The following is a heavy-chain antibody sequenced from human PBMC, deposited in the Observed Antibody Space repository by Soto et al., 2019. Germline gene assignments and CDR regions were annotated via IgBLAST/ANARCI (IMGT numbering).Heavy chain of an antibody. D-gene: IGHD6-19*01. CDR2: INPSGGST. J-gene: IGHJ4*02. CDR1: GYTFTSYY. Sequence: GXSVKDSCKASGYTFTSYYMHWGRQAPGQGLEWMGIINPSGGSTSYAQKFQGRVTMTRDTSTSTVYMELSSLRSEDTAVYYCARESGIAVAGYFDYWGQGTLVTVSS. CDR3: ARESGIAVAGYFDY. V-gene: IGHV1-46*01.